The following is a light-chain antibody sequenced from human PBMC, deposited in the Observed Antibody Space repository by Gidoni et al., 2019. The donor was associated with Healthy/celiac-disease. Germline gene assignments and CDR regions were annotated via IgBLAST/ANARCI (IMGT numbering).Light chain of an antibody. J-gene: IGLJ3*02. CDR1: SGHSSYI. Sequence: QPVLTQSSSASASLGSSVKLTSPLSSGHSSYIIAWHQQQPGQAPRYLMKPEGSGSYNKGSGVPARFSGSSSGADRYLTISNLQSEDEADYSCETWDSNTRVFGGGTKLTVL. CDR2: PEGSGSY. CDR3: ETWDSNTRV. V-gene: IGLV4-60*03.